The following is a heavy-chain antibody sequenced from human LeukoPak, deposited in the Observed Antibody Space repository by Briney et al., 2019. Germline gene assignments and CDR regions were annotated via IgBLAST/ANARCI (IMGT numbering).Heavy chain of an antibody. CDR2: ISTSGST. D-gene: IGHD3-10*01. CDR1: GGSISSYY. CDR3: ARHRITFIRGREGWFDP. J-gene: IGHJ5*02. V-gene: IGHV4-4*07. Sequence: SETLSLTCTVSGGSISSYYWSWIRQPAGKCLEYIGRISTSGSTNYNPSLKSRVTMSVDTSKNQFSLKLSSVTAADTAVYYCARHRITFIRGREGWFDPWGQGTLVTVSS.